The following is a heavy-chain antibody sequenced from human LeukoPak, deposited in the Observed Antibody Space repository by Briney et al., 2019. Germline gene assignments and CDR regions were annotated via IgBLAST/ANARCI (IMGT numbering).Heavy chain of an antibody. CDR3: AGGRDTAMGPFDY. Sequence: KPSETLSLTCTVSGGSISSYYWSWIRQPPGKGLKWIGYIYYSGSTNYNPSLKSRVTISVDTSKNQFSLKLSSVTAADTAVYYCAGGRDTAMGPFDYWGQGTLVTVSS. CDR1: GGSISSYY. V-gene: IGHV4-59*01. D-gene: IGHD5-18*01. J-gene: IGHJ4*02. CDR2: IYYSGST.